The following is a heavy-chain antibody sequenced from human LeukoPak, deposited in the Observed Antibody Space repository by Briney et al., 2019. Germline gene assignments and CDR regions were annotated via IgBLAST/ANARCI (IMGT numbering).Heavy chain of an antibody. Sequence: GGSLRLSCAASGFTFSSYWMSWVRQAPGKGLEWVANIKQDGSEKYYVDSVKGRFTISRDNAKNSLYLQMNSLRADDTAVYYCARVLYDFWSGFRAFDYWGQGDLVTVSS. J-gene: IGHJ4*02. D-gene: IGHD3-3*01. CDR1: GFTFSSYW. CDR2: IKQDGSEK. V-gene: IGHV3-7*01. CDR3: ARVLYDFWSGFRAFDY.